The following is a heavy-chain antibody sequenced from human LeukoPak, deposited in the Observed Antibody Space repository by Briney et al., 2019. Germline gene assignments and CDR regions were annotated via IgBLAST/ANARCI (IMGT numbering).Heavy chain of an antibody. V-gene: IGHV3-30*02. CDR1: GFTFSSYG. J-gene: IGHJ4*02. CDR3: AKDRVRGYSYGFVDY. Sequence: QSGGSLRLSCAASGFTFSSYGMHWVRQAPGKGLEWVAFIRYDGSNKYYADSVKGRITISRDNSKNTLYLQMNSLRAEDTAVYYCAKDRVRGYSYGFVDYWGQGTLVAVSS. D-gene: IGHD5-18*01. CDR2: IRYDGSNK.